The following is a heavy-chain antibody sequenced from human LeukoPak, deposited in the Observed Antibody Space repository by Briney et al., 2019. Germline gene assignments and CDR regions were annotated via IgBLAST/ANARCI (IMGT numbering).Heavy chain of an antibody. V-gene: IGHV3-74*01. D-gene: IGHD2-21*02. J-gene: IGHJ4*02. CDR3: VRLAVTDTNY. Sequence: GGSLRLSCAASGNYWMHWVRQAPGKGLVWVSHINSDGSWTSYADSVKGRFTISRDNAKSTVYLQMNGLRVEDTAMYYCVRLAVTDTNYWGQGSLVTVS. CDR1: GNYW. CDR2: INSDGSWT.